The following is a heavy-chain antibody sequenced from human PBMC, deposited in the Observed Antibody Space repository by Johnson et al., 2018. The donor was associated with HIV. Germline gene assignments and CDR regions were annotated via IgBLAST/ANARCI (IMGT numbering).Heavy chain of an antibody. CDR3: TICITMIVVVTTDAFDI. Sequence: VQLVESGGGLVQPGGSLRLSCAASGFTFSNAWMSWVRQAPGKGLEWVGRIKSKTDGGTTDYAAPVKGRFTISRDDSKHTLYLQMNSLETEDTAVYYCTICITMIVVVTTDAFDIWGQGTMVTVSS. CDR1: GFTFSNAW. J-gene: IGHJ3*02. D-gene: IGHD3-22*01. CDR2: IKSKTDGGTT. V-gene: IGHV3-15*01.